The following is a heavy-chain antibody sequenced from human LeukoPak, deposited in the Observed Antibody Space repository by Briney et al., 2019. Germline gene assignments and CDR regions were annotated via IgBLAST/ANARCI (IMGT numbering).Heavy chain of an antibody. CDR2: INPDSGGT. Sequence: ASVKVSCKASGYTFTDYYMHWVRQAPGQGLEWMGWINPDSGGTNYAQRFQGRVTMTRDTSTSTVYMELSSLRSEDTAVYYCARSSGRSPNRDYMDVWGKGTTVTISS. CDR1: GYTFTDYY. J-gene: IGHJ6*03. CDR3: ARSSGRSPNRDYMDV. D-gene: IGHD1-14*01. V-gene: IGHV1-2*02.